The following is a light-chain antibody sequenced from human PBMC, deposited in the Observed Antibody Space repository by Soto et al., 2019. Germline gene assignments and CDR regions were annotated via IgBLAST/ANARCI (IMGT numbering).Light chain of an antibody. Sequence: ETVLTQSPGTLSLSPGERATLSCRASQSSSSYLTWYQQRPGQAPRLLIYAASRRATGIPDRFSGSGSGTDFTLTISRLEPEDFAVYFCQQYGTLPLSFGGGTKVEIK. CDR2: AAS. CDR1: QSSSSY. J-gene: IGKJ4*01. V-gene: IGKV3-20*01. CDR3: QQYGTLPLS.